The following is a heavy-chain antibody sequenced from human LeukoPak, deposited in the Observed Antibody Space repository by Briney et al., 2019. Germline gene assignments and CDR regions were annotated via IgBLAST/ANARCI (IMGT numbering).Heavy chain of an antibody. Sequence: ASVTVSFTASGYTFTGYYMHWVRQAPGQGREWMGWINPNSGGTNYAQKFQGRVTMTRDTSISTAYMELSRLRSDDTAVYYCARTTYDRLRLDYYGMDVWGQGTTVTVSS. J-gene: IGHJ6*02. CDR3: ARTTYDRLRLDYYGMDV. V-gene: IGHV1-2*02. CDR2: INPNSGGT. CDR1: GYTFTGYY. D-gene: IGHD1-14*01.